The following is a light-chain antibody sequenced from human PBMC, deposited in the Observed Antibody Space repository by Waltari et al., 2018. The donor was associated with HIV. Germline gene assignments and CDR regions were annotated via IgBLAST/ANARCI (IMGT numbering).Light chain of an antibody. V-gene: IGLV1-47*01. CDR2: RSN. CDR3: SAWDDSLSAWV. J-gene: IGLJ3*02. CDR1: SPNTGSNF. Sequence: QSVLTQPPSASGTPGQRVTISCSGSSPNTGSNFFYWYHHPPGPTPNLLIYRSNPRPSGVPDRFSGSKSGTSASLAISGLQSEDEADYYCSAWDDSLSAWVFGGGTKLTVL.